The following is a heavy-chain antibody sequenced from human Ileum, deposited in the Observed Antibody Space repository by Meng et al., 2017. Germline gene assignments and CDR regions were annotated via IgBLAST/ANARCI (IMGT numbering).Heavy chain of an antibody. CDR1: GYTFTSYD. CDR3: ARGLRIEDRPGLFDH. J-gene: IGHJ5*02. Sequence: ASVKVSCKASGYTFTSYDINWVRQATGQGLEWMGWMNPNSGNTGYAQKLQGRVTMTRNTSISTAYMELSRLRSEDTAVYYCARGLRIEDRPGLFDHWGQGTLVTVSS. V-gene: IGHV1-8*02. D-gene: IGHD2-15*01. CDR2: MNPNSGNT.